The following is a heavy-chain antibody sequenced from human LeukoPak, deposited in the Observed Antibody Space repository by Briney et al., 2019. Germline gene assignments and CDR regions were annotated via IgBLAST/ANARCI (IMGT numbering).Heavy chain of an antibody. D-gene: IGHD4-17*01. CDR2: IYHNGGT. J-gene: IGHJ4*02. V-gene: IGHV4-59*08. CDR1: GGSISGYY. CDR3: ARHDYGDPAYFDY. Sequence: SETLSLTCTVSGGSISGYYWSWIRQPPGKGLEWIGYIYHNGGTNYNPSLQSRLTISVDTSKNQFSLKLSSVTAADTAVYYCARHDYGDPAYFDYWGQGTLVTVSS.